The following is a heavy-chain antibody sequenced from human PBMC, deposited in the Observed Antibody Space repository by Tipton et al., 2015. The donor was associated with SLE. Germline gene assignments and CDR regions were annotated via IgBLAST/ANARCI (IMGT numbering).Heavy chain of an antibody. CDR3: AKASPSSIAAVFDY. J-gene: IGHJ4*02. CDR1: GFTFDYYA. D-gene: IGHD6-6*01. CDR2: INWNSGTI. Sequence: SLRLSCEGSGFTFDYYAMHWVRQVPGKGLEWVSGINWNSGTIGYADSVKGRFTISRDNAKNSLYLQMNSLRAEDTALYYCAKASPSSIAAVFDYWGQGTLVPVSS. V-gene: IGHV3-9*01.